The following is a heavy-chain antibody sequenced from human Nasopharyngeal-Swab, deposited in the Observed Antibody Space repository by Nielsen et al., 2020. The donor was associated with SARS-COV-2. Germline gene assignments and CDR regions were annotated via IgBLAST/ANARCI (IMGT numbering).Heavy chain of an antibody. J-gene: IGHJ5*02. D-gene: IGHD2-21*02. Sequence: SETLSLTCTVSGASSSTYYWGWIRQPPGKGLEWIGSFHYSGTTYYNPSLKSRVATSMDTSKNQFSLKLSSVTAADTAVYYCARSYMVTTLNWFGPWGQGTLVTVSS. CDR1: GASSSTYY. V-gene: IGHV4-39*07. CDR3: ARSYMVTTLNWFGP. CDR2: FHYSGTT.